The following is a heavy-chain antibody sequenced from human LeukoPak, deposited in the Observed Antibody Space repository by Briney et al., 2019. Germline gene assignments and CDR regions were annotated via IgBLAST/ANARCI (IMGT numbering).Heavy chain of an antibody. Sequence: SVKVSCKASGGTFSSYAISWVRQAPGQGLEWKGGIIPIFGTANYAQKFQGRVTITADESTSTAYMELSSLRSEDTAVYYCARTLVRKQLWTQGYYYYGMDVWGQGTTVTVSS. D-gene: IGHD5-18*01. CDR3: ARTLVRKQLWTQGYYYYGMDV. CDR2: IIPIFGTA. CDR1: GGTFSSYA. V-gene: IGHV1-69*13. J-gene: IGHJ6*02.